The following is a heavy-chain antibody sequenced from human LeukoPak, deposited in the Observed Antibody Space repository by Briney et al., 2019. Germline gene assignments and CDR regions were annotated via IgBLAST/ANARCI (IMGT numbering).Heavy chain of an antibody. Sequence: PGGSLRLSCAASGFTFSSYSMNWVRQAPGKGLEWVSSISSSSSYIYYADSVKGRFTISRDNAKNSLYLQMNSLRAEDTAVYYCARVRGYYYDGSAPLGYWGQGTLVTVSS. V-gene: IGHV3-21*01. D-gene: IGHD3-22*01. CDR3: ARVRGYYYDGSAPLGY. CDR1: GFTFSSYS. J-gene: IGHJ4*02. CDR2: ISSSSSYI.